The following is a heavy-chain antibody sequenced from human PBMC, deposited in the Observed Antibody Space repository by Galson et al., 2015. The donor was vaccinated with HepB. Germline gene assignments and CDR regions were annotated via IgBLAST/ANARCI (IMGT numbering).Heavy chain of an antibody. V-gene: IGHV1-18*01. J-gene: IGHJ4*02. CDR1: GYTFTSYG. CDR3: ARDQGFLDAGDY. CDR2: ISVYNGNT. Sequence: SVKVSCKASGYTFTSYGINWVRQAPGQGLEWMGWISVYNGNTNYAQKVQGRVTMTTDTSTSTAYMELRGLTSDDTAVYYCARDQGFLDAGDYWGQGTLVTVSS. D-gene: IGHD3-10*01.